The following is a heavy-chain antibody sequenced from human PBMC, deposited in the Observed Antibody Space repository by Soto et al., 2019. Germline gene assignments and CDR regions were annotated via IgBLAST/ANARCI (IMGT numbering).Heavy chain of an antibody. CDR1: GFIFSTYS. J-gene: IGHJ4*02. V-gene: IGHV3-48*02. Sequence: EVHLVESGGGLVQPGGSLRLSCVASGFIFSTYSMNWVRQAPGKGLEWISYISGTSTTIRYADSVKGRFTVSRDNAKNSLYLQMDSLRDEDTAVYYCARRGGWGQGTLVTVSS. CDR3: ARRGG. CDR2: ISGTSTTI.